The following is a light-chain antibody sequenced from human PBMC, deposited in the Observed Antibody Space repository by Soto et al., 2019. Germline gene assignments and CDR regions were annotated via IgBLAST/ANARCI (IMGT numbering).Light chain of an antibody. CDR1: QSISSY. CDR3: QQCYSTPIT. Sequence: DIQMTQSPSSLSASVGDRVTITCRASQSISSYLNWYQKKPGKAPKLLRYAASSLQSGVPSRFSGSGSGTDFTLTISSLQPEDFATYYCQQCYSTPITFGQGTRLEIK. J-gene: IGKJ5*01. V-gene: IGKV1-39*01. CDR2: AAS.